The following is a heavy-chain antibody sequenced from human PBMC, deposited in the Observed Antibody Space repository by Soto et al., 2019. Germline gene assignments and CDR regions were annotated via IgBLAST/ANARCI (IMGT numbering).Heavy chain of an antibody. D-gene: IGHD1-1*01. CDR1: GGSISIGGYY. V-gene: IGHV4-31*03. J-gene: IGHJ4*02. CDR3: ARDVTTIGFFDY. CDR2: IYCSGTT. Sequence: PSETLCLTCTVSGGSISIGGYYWSWVRQCPGKGLEWIGYIYCSGTTHSNPSLKRRISISINTSNNQFSLMLIFVTDEDTDVYYCARDVTTIGFFDYWGQGSPVPVSP.